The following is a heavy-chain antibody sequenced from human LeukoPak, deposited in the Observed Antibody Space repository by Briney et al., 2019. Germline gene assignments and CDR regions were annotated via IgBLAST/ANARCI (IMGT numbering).Heavy chain of an antibody. D-gene: IGHD3-16*01. CDR1: GFTFSSYE. Sequence: GGSLRLSCVASGFTFSSYEMNWVRQAPGKGLEWLSYISSSDSTTHYADSVKGRFTISRDNSKNTLYLQMNSLRAEDTAVYYCARSPTVVCYFDYWGQGTLVTVSS. CDR3: ARSPTVVCYFDY. CDR2: ISSSDSTT. V-gene: IGHV3-48*03. J-gene: IGHJ4*02.